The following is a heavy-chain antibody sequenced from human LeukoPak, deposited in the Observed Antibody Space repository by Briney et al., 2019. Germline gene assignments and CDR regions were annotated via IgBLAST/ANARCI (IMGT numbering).Heavy chain of an antibody. V-gene: IGHV4-34*01. J-gene: IGHJ4*02. CDR1: GESSTDFY. Sequence: SETLSLTCAAYGESSTDFYWSWIRQPPGKGLEWIGEINHRGSTNYNPSLTSRVTLSLDTSKSQFSLRLTSVTAADTAVYYCARGLFTWNYWGQGTLVTVSS. D-gene: IGHD2-21*01. CDR2: INHRGST. CDR3: ARGLFTWNY.